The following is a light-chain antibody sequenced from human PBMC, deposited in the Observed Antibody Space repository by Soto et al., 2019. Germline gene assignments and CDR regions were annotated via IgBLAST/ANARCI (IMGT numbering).Light chain of an antibody. Sequence: QSVLPQPPSVSAAPGQKVTISCSGSSSNLGNNYVSWYQQFPGTAHKLLIYDNNKRPSGIPDRFSGSKSGTSATLDITGLQTGDEADYYCGTWDSSLSAVVFGGGTKLTVL. CDR3: GTWDSSLSAVV. J-gene: IGLJ2*01. V-gene: IGLV1-51*01. CDR2: DNN. CDR1: SSNLGNNY.